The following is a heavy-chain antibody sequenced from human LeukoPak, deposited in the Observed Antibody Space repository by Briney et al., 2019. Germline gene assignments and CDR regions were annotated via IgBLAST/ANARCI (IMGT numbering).Heavy chain of an antibody. CDR2: ISSSSSTI. CDR3: TRGYGWGSLIAFDI. D-gene: IGHD3-10*01. CDR1: GFTFSSYS. J-gene: IGHJ3*02. V-gene: IGHV3-48*02. Sequence: GGSLRLSCAASGFTFSSYSMNWVRQAPGKGLEWVSYISSSSSTIYYADSVKGRFTISRDNAKNSLYLQMNSLRDEDTAVYYCTRGYGWGSLIAFDIWGQGTMVTVSS.